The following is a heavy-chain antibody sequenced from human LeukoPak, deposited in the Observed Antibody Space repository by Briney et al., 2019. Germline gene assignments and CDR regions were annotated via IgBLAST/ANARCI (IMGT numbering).Heavy chain of an antibody. V-gene: IGHV1-46*01. CDR2: INPSGGST. Sequence: ASVKVSCKASGYTFTSYYMHWVRQAPGQGLEWMGIINPSGGSTSYAQKFQGRVTMTRDTSTSTVYMELSSLRSEDTAVYYCARAISPWEHSEGADYWGQGTLVTVSS. J-gene: IGHJ4*02. CDR3: ARAISPWEHSEGADY. D-gene: IGHD1-26*01. CDR1: GYTFTSYY.